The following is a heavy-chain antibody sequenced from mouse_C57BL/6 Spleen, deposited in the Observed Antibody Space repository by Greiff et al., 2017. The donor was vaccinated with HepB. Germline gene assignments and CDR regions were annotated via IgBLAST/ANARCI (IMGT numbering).Heavy chain of an antibody. CDR2: IYPGDGDT. CDR1: GYALSSSW. J-gene: IGHJ1*03. V-gene: IGHV1-82*01. CDR3: VREEGLRYFDV. D-gene: IGHD2-4*01. Sequence: QVQLQQSGPELVKPGASVKISCKASGYALSSSWMNGVKQRPGKGLEWIGRIYPGDGDTNYNGKFKGKATLTADKSSSTAYMQLSSLTSEDSAVYFCVREEGLRYFDVWGTGTTVTVSS.